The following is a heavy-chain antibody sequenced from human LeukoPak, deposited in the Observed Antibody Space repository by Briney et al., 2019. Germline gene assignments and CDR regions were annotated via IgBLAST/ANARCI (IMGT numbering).Heavy chain of an antibody. J-gene: IGHJ6*02. CDR3: ARQDYGSGIPFGMDV. Sequence: SETLSLTCTASGGSISSSSYYWGWIRQPPGKGLEWIGSIYYSGSTYYNPSLKSRVTISVDTSKNQFSLKLSSVTAADTAVYYCARQDYGSGIPFGMDVWGQGTTVTVSS. D-gene: IGHD3-10*01. CDR1: GGSISSSSYY. CDR2: IYYSGST. V-gene: IGHV4-39*01.